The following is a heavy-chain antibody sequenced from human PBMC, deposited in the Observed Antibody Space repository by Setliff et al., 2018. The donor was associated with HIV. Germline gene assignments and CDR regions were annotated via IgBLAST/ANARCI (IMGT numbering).Heavy chain of an antibody. CDR1: GGSLTNYY. CDR2: IIDDGTA. CDR3: ARGRSCESDWCWLYYNYYYGMDV. D-gene: IGHD2-8*01. V-gene: IGHV4-34*01. J-gene: IGHJ6*02. Sequence: SETLSLTCAVYGGSLTNYYWSWIRQSPGKGLEWIGEIIDDGTATYTSSLKSRVTISLDTSKKQLSLKVTSVTAADTAIYYCARGRSCESDWCWLYYNYYYGMDVWAQGTAVTVSS.